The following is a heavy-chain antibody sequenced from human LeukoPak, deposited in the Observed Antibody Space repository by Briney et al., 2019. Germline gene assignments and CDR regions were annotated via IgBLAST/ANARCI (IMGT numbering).Heavy chain of an antibody. J-gene: IGHJ4*02. V-gene: IGHV4-39*01. CDR3: ARLYRDTAMVKD. CDR1: GGSISSSSYY. D-gene: IGHD5-18*01. CDR2: IYYSGST. Sequence: SETLSLTCTVSGGSISSSSYYWGWIRRPPGKGLEWIGSIYYSGSTYYNPSLKSRVTISVDTSKNQFSLKLSSVTAADTAVYYCARLYRDTAMVKDWGQGTLVTVSS.